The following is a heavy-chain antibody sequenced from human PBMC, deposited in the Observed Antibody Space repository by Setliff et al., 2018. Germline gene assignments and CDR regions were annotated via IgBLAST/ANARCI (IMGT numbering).Heavy chain of an antibody. J-gene: IGHJ5*02. D-gene: IGHD2-2*01. CDR1: SGSLSGYF. V-gene: IGHV4-34*01. CDR3: ARGIGGYCSSMSCSNESWP. Sequence: LETLSLTCAVYSGSLSGYFWSWIRQPPGKGLEWIGEINHSGSTNYNPSLKSRVTISVDTSKNQFSLKLSSVTAADTAVYYCARGIGGYCSSMSCSNESWPWGQGTLVTVSS. CDR2: INHSGST.